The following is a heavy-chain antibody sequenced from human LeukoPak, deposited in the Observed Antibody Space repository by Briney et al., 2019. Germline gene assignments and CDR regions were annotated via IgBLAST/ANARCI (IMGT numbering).Heavy chain of an antibody. CDR1: EFTFSSYS. CDR2: ISSSSGYI. Sequence: GGSLRLSCAASEFTFSSYSMSWVRQAPGKGLEWVSYISSSSGYIYYADSLKGRFTISRDNAKNSLYLQMNSLRAEDTAVYYCARHGSYGAFDIWGQGTMVTVSS. CDR3: ARHGSYGAFDI. V-gene: IGHV3-21*01. J-gene: IGHJ3*02. D-gene: IGHD1-26*01.